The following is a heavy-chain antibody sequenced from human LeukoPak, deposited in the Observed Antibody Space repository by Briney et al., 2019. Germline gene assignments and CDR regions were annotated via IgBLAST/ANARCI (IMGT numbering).Heavy chain of an antibody. D-gene: IGHD3-9*01. J-gene: IGHJ4*02. CDR1: GFTFEDYA. V-gene: IGHV3-9*01. CDR2: ISWNSGSI. Sequence: GGSLRPPCAASGFTFEDYAIHWVRQAPGKGLDWASGISWNSGSIGYADSVKGRFTISRDNAKNSLYLQMNSLRAEDTALYYCAKDISYDILTGYLDYWGQGTLVTVSS. CDR3: AKDISYDILTGYLDY.